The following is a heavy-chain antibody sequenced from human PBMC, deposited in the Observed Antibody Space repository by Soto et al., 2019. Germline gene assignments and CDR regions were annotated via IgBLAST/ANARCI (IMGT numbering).Heavy chain of an antibody. CDR2: IWYDGSNK. D-gene: IGHD2-2*01. CDR1: GFTFSSYG. J-gene: IGHJ6*02. Sequence: GGSLRLSCAASGFTFSSYGMHWVRQAPGKGLEWVAVIWYDGSNKYYADSVKDRFAISRDNSKNTLYLQMNSLRAEDTAVYYCAREYQSHYYGMDVWGQGTTVTVSS. V-gene: IGHV3-33*01. CDR3: AREYQSHYYGMDV.